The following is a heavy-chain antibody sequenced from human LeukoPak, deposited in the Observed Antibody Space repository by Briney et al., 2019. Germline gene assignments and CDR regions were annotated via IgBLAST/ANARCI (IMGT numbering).Heavy chain of an antibody. CDR2: MSFIGST. CDR1: GGSISSTTYY. Sequence: PSETLSLTCSVSGGSISSTTYYWGWIRQPPGKGLEWIGSMSFIGSTYYNPSLKSRVAISVDKSENHISLKLTSVTAADTAVYYCAREGGPYRPLDYSGQGTLVTVAS. J-gene: IGHJ4*02. CDR3: AREGGPYRPLDY. V-gene: IGHV4-39*07.